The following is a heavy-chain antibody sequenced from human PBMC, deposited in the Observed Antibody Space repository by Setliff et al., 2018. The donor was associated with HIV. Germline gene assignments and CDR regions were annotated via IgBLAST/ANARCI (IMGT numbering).Heavy chain of an antibody. Sequence: SETLSLTCTVSGVSISSHYWSWIRQPPGKGLEWIGSIYYSGSTKYNPSLKSRVTISGDTSKNLLSLNVTSVTAADTAVYFCARPVSKNFYGMDVWGPGTTVTVSS. J-gene: IGHJ6*02. CDR3: ARPVSKNFYGMDV. CDR2: IYYSGST. CDR1: GVSISSHY. V-gene: IGHV4-59*11.